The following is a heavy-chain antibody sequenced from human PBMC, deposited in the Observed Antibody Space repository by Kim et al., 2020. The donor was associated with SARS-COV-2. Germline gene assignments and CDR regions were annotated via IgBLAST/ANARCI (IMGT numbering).Heavy chain of an antibody. CDR2: IKSKIDGGTT. CDR1: GFILSNAW. V-gene: IGHV3-15*01. D-gene: IGHD2-15*01. J-gene: IGHJ4*02. Sequence: GGSLRLSCVASGFILSNAWMSWVRQAPGKGLEWVGRIKSKIDGGTTHYAAPVKGRFTISRDDSKNTLYLQTNSLKTEDTAVYYCTTLTVVIEAEEDYWGQGTLVTVSS. CDR3: TTLTVVIEAEEDY.